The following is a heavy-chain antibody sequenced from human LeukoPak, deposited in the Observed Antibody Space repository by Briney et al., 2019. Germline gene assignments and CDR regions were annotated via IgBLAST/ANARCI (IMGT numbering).Heavy chain of an antibody. J-gene: IGHJ4*02. CDR3: ARDPGYYGTFDY. CDR2: ISSSSTYI. D-gene: IGHD3-10*01. CDR1: GFGFGSYN. Sequence: PGGSLRLSCATSGFGFGSYNMHWVRQAPGKGLEWVSSISSSSTYIFYTDSVKGRFTISRDNAKNSLYLQMNGLRAEDTAVYYCARDPGYYGTFDYWGQGTLVTVSS. V-gene: IGHV3-21*01.